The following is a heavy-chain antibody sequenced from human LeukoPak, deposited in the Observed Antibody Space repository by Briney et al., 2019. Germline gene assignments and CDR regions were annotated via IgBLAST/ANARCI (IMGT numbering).Heavy chain of an antibody. CDR3: ARDLRATDDYSSGWSSYYYYGMDV. J-gene: IGHJ6*02. Sequence: GGSLRLSCAASGFTFSSYAMHWVRQAPGKGLEWVAVISYDGSNKYYADSVKGRFTISRDNSKNTLYLQMNSLRAEDTAVYYCARDLRATDDYSSGWSSYYYYGMDVWGQGTTVTVSS. CDR1: GFTFSSYA. D-gene: IGHD6-19*01. CDR2: ISYDGSNK. V-gene: IGHV3-30-3*01.